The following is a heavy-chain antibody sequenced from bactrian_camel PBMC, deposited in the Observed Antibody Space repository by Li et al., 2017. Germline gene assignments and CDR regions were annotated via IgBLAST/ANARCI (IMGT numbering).Heavy chain of an antibody. Sequence: QVQLVESGGGSAQAGGSLRLSCQASGFTFDDAEMGWYRQAPGSECELVSFLRSDGSTYYADSVKGRFTISQDNAQNTVYLQMTLLKPGDTAMYYCAAENKDGYCLSSKYIYWGQGTQVTVS. V-gene: IGHV3S63*01. CDR2: LRSDGST. J-gene: IGHJ4*01. CDR3: AAENKDGYCLSSKYIY. D-gene: IGHD3*01. CDR1: GFTFDDAE.